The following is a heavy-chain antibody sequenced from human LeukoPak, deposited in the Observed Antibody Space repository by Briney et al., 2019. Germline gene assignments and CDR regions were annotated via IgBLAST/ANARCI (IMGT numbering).Heavy chain of an antibody. CDR1: GFTFSSYA. CDR2: ISSSSSYI. V-gene: IGHV3-21*01. J-gene: IGHJ4*02. CDR3: ARARDGYPIGYFDY. D-gene: IGHD5-24*01. Sequence: GGSLRLSCAASGFTFSSYAMNWVRQAPGKGLEWVSSISSSSSYIYYADSVKGRFTISRDNAKNSLYLQMNSLRAEDTAVYYCARARDGYPIGYFDYWGQGTLVTVSS.